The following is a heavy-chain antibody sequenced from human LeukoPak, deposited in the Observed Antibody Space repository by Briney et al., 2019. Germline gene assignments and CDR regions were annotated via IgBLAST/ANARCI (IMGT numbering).Heavy chain of an antibody. Sequence: GGSLRLSCAASGFTFSTSWMHWVRQAPGKGLEWVAVISYDGSNKYYADSVKGRFTISRDNSKNTLYLQMNSLRAEDTAVYYCAKEDGSGSYFDYWGQGTLVTVSS. CDR3: AKEDGSGSYFDY. V-gene: IGHV3-30*18. J-gene: IGHJ4*02. CDR2: ISYDGSNK. CDR1: GFTFSTSW. D-gene: IGHD3-10*01.